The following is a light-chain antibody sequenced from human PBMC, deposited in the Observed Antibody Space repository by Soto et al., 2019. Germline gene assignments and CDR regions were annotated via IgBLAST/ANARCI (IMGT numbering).Light chain of an antibody. V-gene: IGKV1-5*01. CDR1: QSISSW. Sequence: DIQMTHSPSTVSASVGDRVTITCRASQSISSWLAWYQQKPGKAPKLLIYDASSLESGVPSRFSGSGSGTEFTLTISSLQPDDFATYYCQQYNSYSGTFGQRTKV. CDR3: QQYNSYSGT. J-gene: IGKJ1*01. CDR2: DAS.